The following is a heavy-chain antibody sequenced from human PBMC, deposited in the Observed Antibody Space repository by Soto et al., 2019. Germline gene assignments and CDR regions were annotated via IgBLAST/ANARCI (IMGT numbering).Heavy chain of an antibody. D-gene: IGHD2-15*01. CDR3: STSGGYCTGDSCYYRPDY. CDR1: GFTFSSYG. V-gene: IGHV3-33*01. Sequence: QVQLVESGGGVVQPGRSLRLSCAASGFTFSSYGMHWVRQAPGKGLEWVAVIWYDGSNKYYADSVKGRFTISRDNSKNMLYLQMNSLRAEDTAVYYSSTSGGYCTGDSCYYRPDYWGQGTLVTVSS. J-gene: IGHJ4*02. CDR2: IWYDGSNK.